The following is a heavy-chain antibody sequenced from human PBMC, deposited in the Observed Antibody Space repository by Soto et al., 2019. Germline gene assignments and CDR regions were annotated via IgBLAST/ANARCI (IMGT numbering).Heavy chain of an antibody. CDR2: ISGSGGST. V-gene: IGHV3-23*01. CDR3: AKGGHFSPFDY. CDR1: GFTFSSYA. Sequence: GGSLRLSCAASGFTFSSYAMSWVRQVPGKGLEWVSAISGSGGSTYYADSVKGRFTISRDNSKNSLSLQMNSLRAEDTAVFYCAKGGHFSPFDYWGQGTLVTVSS. D-gene: IGHD2-21*01. J-gene: IGHJ4*02.